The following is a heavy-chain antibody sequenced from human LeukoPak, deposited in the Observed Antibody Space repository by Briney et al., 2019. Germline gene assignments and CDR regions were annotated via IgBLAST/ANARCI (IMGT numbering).Heavy chain of an antibody. D-gene: IGHD6-25*01. V-gene: IGHV1-2*02. CDR1: GSMFAGHY. J-gene: IGHJ4*02. CDR2: ISPSNGAT. Sequence: GASVKVSCKASGSMFAGHYRHWMRQAPGQGLEWIGWISPSNGATKYAQNFQGRVTMTRDTSISTAYMELSDLRSDDTAVYYCAVSVQAAAIPAFDNWGQGTLVTVSS. CDR3: AVSVQAAAIPAFDN.